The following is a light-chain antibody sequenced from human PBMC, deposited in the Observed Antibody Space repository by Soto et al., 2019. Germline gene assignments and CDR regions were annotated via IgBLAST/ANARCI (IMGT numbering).Light chain of an antibody. CDR1: SSDVGGYNY. Sequence: QSALTQPASVSGSPGQSITISCTGTSSDVGGYNYVSWYQHHPGKAPKLMIYDVSNRPSGVSNRFSGSKSGNTASLIISGLQAEDEADYYCSSYTRSSTLSPYVFGTGTKLTVL. CDR2: DVS. J-gene: IGLJ1*01. V-gene: IGLV2-14*03. CDR3: SSYTRSSTLSPYV.